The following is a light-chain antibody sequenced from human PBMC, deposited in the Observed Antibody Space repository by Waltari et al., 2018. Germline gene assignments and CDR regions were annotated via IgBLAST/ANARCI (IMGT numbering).Light chain of an antibody. Sequence: DIQITQSPSTLSASVGDRVTIPCRASQSINNWLAWYQQKPGKAPKLLIYKASTLESGVPSRFSGSGSGTEFTLTISSLQPDDFATYYCQQYDSYSVTLTFGPGTKVDIK. CDR1: QSINNW. V-gene: IGKV1-5*03. CDR2: KAS. J-gene: IGKJ3*01. CDR3: QQYDSYSVTLT.